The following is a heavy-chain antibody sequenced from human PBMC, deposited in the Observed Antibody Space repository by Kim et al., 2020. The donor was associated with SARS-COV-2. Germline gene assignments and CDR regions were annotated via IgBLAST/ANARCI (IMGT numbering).Heavy chain of an antibody. CDR3: ARTNSGSYSQSDAFDI. D-gene: IGHD1-26*01. V-gene: IGHV1-46*01. J-gene: IGHJ3*02. Sequence: FRGRVTMTRDTSTSTVYMELSRLRSEDTAVYYCARTNSGSYSQSDAFDIWGQGTMVTVSS.